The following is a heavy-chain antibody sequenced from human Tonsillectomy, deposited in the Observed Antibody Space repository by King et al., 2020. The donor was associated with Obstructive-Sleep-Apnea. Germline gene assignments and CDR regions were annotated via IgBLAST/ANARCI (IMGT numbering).Heavy chain of an antibody. D-gene: IGHD6-19*01. J-gene: IGHJ4*02. Sequence: VQLVESGAEVKKPGASVKVSCKASGYTFSTYDINWVRQATGQGLEWMGWMNPNSVNTGYAQNFQGRVTMTRNTSIRTAYMELSGLGSEVTAVYYCARRSGWYYFDFWGQGALVTVSS. CDR3: ARRSGWYYFDF. CDR2: MNPNSVNT. CDR1: GYTFSTYD. V-gene: IGHV1-8*01.